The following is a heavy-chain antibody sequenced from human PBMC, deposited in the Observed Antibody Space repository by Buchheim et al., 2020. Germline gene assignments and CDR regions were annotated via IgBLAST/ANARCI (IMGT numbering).Heavy chain of an antibody. Sequence: QVQLQQWGAGLLKPSETLSLTCAVYGGSFSGYYWSWIRQPPGKGLEWIGEINHSGSTNYNPSLKSRVTISVDTSKKQLSLQLSSVTAADTAVYYCARGTGNTMVQGVIIEVGYFDYWGQGTL. D-gene: IGHD3-10*01. CDR2: INHSGST. J-gene: IGHJ4*02. CDR3: ARGTGNTMVQGVIIEVGYFDY. V-gene: IGHV4-34*01. CDR1: GGSFSGYY.